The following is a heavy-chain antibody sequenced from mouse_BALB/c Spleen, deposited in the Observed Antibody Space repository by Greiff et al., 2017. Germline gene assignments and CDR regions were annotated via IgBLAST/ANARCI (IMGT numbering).Heavy chain of an antibody. CDR2: ISYSGST. V-gene: IGHV3-2*02. CDR1: GYSITSDYA. CDR3: ARHYGSSCFAY. Sequence: EVKLLESGPGLVKPSQSLSLTCTVTGYSITSDYAWNWIRQFPGNKLEWMGYISYSGSTSYNPSLKSRISITRDTSKNQFFLQLNSVTTEDTATYYCARHYGSSCFAYWGQGTLVTVSA. D-gene: IGHD1-1*01. J-gene: IGHJ3*01.